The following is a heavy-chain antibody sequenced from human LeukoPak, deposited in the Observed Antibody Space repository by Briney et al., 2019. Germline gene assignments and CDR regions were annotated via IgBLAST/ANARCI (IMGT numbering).Heavy chain of an antibody. CDR3: ARARDRYSSGWTDAFDI. V-gene: IGHV6-1*01. CDR1: GDSVSSNSAA. J-gene: IGHJ3*02. CDR2: TYYRSKWYN. D-gene: IGHD6-19*01. Sequence: SRTLSLTCAISGDSVSSNSAAWNWIRQSPSRGLEWLGRTYYRSKWYNDYAVSVKSRIAINPDTSKNQFSLQLNSVTPEDTAVYYCARARDRYSSGWTDAFDIWGQGTMVTVSS.